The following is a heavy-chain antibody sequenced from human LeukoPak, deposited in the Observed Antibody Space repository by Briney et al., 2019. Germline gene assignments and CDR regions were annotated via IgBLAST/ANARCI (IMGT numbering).Heavy chain of an antibody. CDR1: GFTFSSYG. CDR3: AKAYYYGSGSALGWFDP. CDR2: ISYDGSNK. V-gene: IGHV3-30*18. J-gene: IGHJ5*02. Sequence: AGSLRLSCAASGFTFSSYGMHWVRQAPGKGLEWVAVISYDGSNKYYADSVKGRFTISRDNSKNTPYLQMNSLRAEDTAVYYCAKAYYYGSGSALGWFDPWGQGTLVTVSS. D-gene: IGHD3-10*01.